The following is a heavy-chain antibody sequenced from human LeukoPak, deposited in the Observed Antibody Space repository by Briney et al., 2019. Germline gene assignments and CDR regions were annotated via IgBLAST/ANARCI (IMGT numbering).Heavy chain of an antibody. J-gene: IGHJ3*02. CDR2: TYLRSSWIY. CDR3: ARAPDDVLHGRAFDI. V-gene: IGHV6-1*01. Sequence: KASQTLSLTCALSGDTVSSKSAAWNWIRQSPSRGLEWQVRTYLRSSWIYEYALSVRSRINLSPDTSKNQFSLQLNSVNAEDTAVYFCARAPDDVLHGRAFDIWGQGILVTVSS. CDR1: GDTVSSKSAA. D-gene: IGHD1-1*01.